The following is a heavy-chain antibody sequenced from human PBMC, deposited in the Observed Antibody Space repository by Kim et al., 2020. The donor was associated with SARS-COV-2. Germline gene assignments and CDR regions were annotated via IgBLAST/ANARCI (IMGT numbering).Heavy chain of an antibody. CDR3: ARRVYSGAGDWFDP. D-gene: IGHD2-15*01. J-gene: IGHJ5*02. CDR2: IYYSGST. CDR1: GGSISSSSYY. Sequence: SETLSLTCTVSGGSISSSSYYWGWIRQPPGKGLEWIGSIYYSGSTYYNPSLKSRVTISVDTSKNQFSLKLSSVTAADTAVYYCARRVYSGAGDWFDPWGQGTLVTVSS. V-gene: IGHV4-39*01.